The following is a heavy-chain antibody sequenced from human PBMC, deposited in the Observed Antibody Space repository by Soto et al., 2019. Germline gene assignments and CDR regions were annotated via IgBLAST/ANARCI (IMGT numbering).Heavy chain of an antibody. V-gene: IGHV4-4*07. J-gene: IGHJ4*02. CDR2: IYTSGTT. D-gene: IGHD4-17*01. CDR1: GRSMSGYY. Sequence: SETLSLTCTVSGRSMSGYYWSWIRQPAGERLEWIGRIYTSGTTDFNPSLKGRVTMSVDTSKNQFSLKLTSVTAADTALYYCAREDYDDPGYYVVRGQGTHVTGSS. CDR3: AREDYDDPGYYVV.